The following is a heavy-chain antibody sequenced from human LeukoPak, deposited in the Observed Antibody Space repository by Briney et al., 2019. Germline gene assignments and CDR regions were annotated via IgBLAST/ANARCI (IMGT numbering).Heavy chain of an antibody. CDR2: ITSDGSST. Sequence: GGSLRLSCAASGFTFGNYLMHWVRQAPGKGLVWVSRITSDGSSTHYADSVKGRFTISRDNAKNTLYLQMNSLTAEDTAVYYCVSLGYCSTSSCQPWGQGTLVTVSS. CDR1: GFTFGNYL. CDR3: VSLGYCSTSSCQP. D-gene: IGHD2-2*01. V-gene: IGHV3-74*01. J-gene: IGHJ4*02.